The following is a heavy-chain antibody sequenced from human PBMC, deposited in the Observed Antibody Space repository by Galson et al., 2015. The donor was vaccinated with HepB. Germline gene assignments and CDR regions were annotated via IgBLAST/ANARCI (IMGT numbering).Heavy chain of an antibody. D-gene: IGHD3-10*01. CDR2: IYSGDST. V-gene: IGHV3-53*01. J-gene: IGHJ6*02. Sequence: SLRLSCAASGFIVSSSYMSWVRQAPGKGLEWVSLIYSGDSTYFADSVQGRFTISRDSSKNTLYLQMNSLRAEDTAMYYCASVSRNYFYHGMDVWGRGTTVIVSS. CDR1: GFIVSSSY. CDR3: ASVSRNYFYHGMDV.